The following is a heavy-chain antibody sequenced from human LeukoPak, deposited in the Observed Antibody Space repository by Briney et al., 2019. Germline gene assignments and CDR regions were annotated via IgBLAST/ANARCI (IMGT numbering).Heavy chain of an antibody. CDR2: IYHSGST. CDR3: ARNFPGRTEDV. V-gene: IGHV4-38-2*02. J-gene: IGHJ6*04. Sequence: SETLSLTCTVSGYSISSGYYWGWIRQPPGKGLEWIGSIYHSGSTYYNPSLKSRVTISVDTSKNQFSLKLSSVTAADTAVYYCARNFPGRTEDVWGKGTTVTVSS. CDR1: GYSISSGYY.